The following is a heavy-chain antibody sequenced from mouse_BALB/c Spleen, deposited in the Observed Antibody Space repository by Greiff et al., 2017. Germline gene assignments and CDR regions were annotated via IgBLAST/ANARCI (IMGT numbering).Heavy chain of an antibody. J-gene: IGHJ4*01. CDR3: ARVDEYYAMDY. V-gene: IGHV2-6-7*01. Sequence: VQGVESGPGLVAPSQSLSITCTVSGFSLTGYGVNWVRQPPGKGLEWLGMIWGDGSTDYNSALKSRLSISKDNSKSQVFLKMNSLQTDDTARYYCARVDEYYAMDYWGQGTSVTVSS. CDR1: GFSLTGYG. CDR2: IWGDGST.